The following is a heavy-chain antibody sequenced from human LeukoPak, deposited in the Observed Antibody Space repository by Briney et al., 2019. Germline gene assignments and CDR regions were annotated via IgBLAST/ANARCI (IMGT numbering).Heavy chain of an antibody. D-gene: IGHD2-2*01. Sequence: SETLSLTCTVSGGSISSHYWSWIRQSPGKGLEWIGYIYYSGSTNYNPSLKSRVTISVDTSKNQFSLKLSSVTAADTAVYYCARSLLHIVVVPAAIQIDYWGQGTLVSVSS. CDR2: IYYSGST. CDR1: GGSISSHY. V-gene: IGHV4-59*11. CDR3: ARSLLHIVVVPAAIQIDY. J-gene: IGHJ4*02.